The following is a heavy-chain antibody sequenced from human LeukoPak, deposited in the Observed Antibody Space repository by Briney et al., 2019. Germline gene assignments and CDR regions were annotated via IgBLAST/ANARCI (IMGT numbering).Heavy chain of an antibody. CDR2: INPNSGGT. V-gene: IGHV1-2*02. D-gene: IGHD2-2*01. Sequence: ASVKVSCKASGYTFTGYYMHWVRQAPGLGLEWMGWINPNSGGTNYAQTFQGRVTMTRDTSISTAYMELSRLRSDDTAVYYCARGQYCSSTSCSFDYWGQGTLVTVSS. CDR3: ARGQYCSSTSCSFDY. J-gene: IGHJ4*02. CDR1: GYTFTGYY.